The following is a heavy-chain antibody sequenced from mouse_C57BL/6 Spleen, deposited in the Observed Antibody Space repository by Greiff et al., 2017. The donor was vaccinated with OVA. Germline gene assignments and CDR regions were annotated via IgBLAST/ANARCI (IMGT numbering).Heavy chain of an antibody. Sequence: VQLQQSGPGLVAPSQSLSITCTVSGFSLTSYGVHWVRQPPGKGLEWLVVIWSDGSTTSNSALKSSLSISKDNSNSQVYLKKNSLQTDDTAMYYCARHYYGSSYWYFDVWGTGTTVTVSS. CDR1: GFSLTSYG. D-gene: IGHD1-1*01. J-gene: IGHJ1*03. V-gene: IGHV2-6-1*01. CDR2: IWSDGST. CDR3: ARHYYGSSYWYFDV.